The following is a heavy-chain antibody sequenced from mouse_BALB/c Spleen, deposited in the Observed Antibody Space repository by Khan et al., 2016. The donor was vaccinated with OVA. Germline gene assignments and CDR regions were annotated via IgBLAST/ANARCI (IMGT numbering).Heavy chain of an antibody. CDR1: AFTFSSFT. D-gene: IGHD2-2*01. Sequence: EVELVESGGGLVKPGGSLKLSCAASAFTFSSFTMSWVRQTPEKRLEWVATISSGGDNTYYPDSVKGRFTISRDNAKNNLYLQRSRLRSEDTAWYYWARSNYGSVAYWGQGTLVTGSA. CDR2: ISSGGDNT. CDR3: ARSNYGSVAY. J-gene: IGHJ3*01. V-gene: IGHV5-9*03.